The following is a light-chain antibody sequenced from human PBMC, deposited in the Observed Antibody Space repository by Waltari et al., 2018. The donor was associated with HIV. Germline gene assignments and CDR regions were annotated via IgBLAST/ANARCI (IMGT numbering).Light chain of an antibody. J-gene: IGLJ3*02. CDR1: SSNIGTNYD. Sequence: QSVLTQPPSVSGAPGQNVTVSCTGSSSNIGTNYDVHWYQFLPGEVPKLLIYGNTIRPAGVPGRFSGSSSGTSASLAITGLQPADEADYYCQSYDNTVNGWVFGGGTRMTV. CDR2: GNT. CDR3: QSYDNTVNGWV. V-gene: IGLV1-40*01.